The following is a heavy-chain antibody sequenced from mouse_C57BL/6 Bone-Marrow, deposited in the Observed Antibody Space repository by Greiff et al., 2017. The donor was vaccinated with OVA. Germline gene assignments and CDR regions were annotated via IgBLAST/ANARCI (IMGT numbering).Heavy chain of an antibody. CDR1: GYTFTDYY. Sequence: QLQQSGPELVKPGASVKISCKASGYTFTDYYMNWVKQSHGKSLEWIGDINPNNGGTSYNQKFKGKATLTVDKSSSTAYMELRSLTSEDSAVYYCARTGYYYYAMDYWGQGTSVTVSS. CDR2: INPNNGGT. CDR3: ARTGYYYYAMDY. V-gene: IGHV1-26*01. D-gene: IGHD1-1*01. J-gene: IGHJ4*01.